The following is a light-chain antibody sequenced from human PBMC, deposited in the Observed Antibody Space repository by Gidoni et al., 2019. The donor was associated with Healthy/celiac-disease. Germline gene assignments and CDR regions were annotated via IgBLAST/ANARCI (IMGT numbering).Light chain of an antibody. CDR1: SSDVGGYNY. CDR2: YVS. Sequence: QSALTQPASVSGSPGQSITISCTGTSSDVGGYNYVSWYQQNPGKAPKLMIYYVSNRPSGVSNRFSGSKSGNTASLTISGLQAEDEADYYCSSYTSSSTYVFGTGTKVTVL. J-gene: IGLJ1*01. CDR3: SSYTSSSTYV. V-gene: IGLV2-14*01.